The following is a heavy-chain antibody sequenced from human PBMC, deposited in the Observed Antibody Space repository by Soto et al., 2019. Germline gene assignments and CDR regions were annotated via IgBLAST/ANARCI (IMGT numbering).Heavy chain of an antibody. V-gene: IGHV4-39*01. D-gene: IGHD2-15*01. CDR1: GGSISSSSYY. J-gene: IGHJ6*02. Sequence: PSETLSLTCTVSGGSISSSSYYWGWIRQPPGKGLEWIGSIYYSGSTYYNPSLKSRVTISVDTSKNQFSLKLSSVTAADTAVYYCARQGRGGPVVAYYYYYGMDVWGQGTTVTVSS. CDR3: ARQGRGGPVVAYYYYYGMDV. CDR2: IYYSGST.